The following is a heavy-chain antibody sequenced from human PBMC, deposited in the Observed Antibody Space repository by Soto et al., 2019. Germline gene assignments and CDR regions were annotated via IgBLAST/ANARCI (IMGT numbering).Heavy chain of an antibody. Sequence: SETLSLTCSVSGDYIHVGGYYWTWIRQRPGKGLEWMGYIYYTGKTYYNPSLESRLTMSVDRSKNQFSLRLASVTAADTAVYFCGRDLTSNANCIDPWGQGTLVTVSS. V-gene: IGHV4-30-4*01. CDR3: GRDLTSNANCIDP. D-gene: IGHD2-2*01. CDR2: IYYTGKT. CDR1: GDYIHVGGYY. J-gene: IGHJ5*02.